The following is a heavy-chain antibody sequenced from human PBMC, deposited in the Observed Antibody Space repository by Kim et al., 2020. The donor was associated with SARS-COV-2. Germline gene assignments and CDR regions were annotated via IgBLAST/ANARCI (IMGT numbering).Heavy chain of an antibody. D-gene: IGHD2-2*01. CDR2: IHDSGNT. J-gene: IGHJ4*02. CDR1: GFTVNNNA. Sequence: GGSLRLSCAASGFTVNNNAMTWVRQAPGKGLEWLSVIHDSGNTFYADSVKGRFAIYRDNSKNTVSLQMNTLRAEDTAVYYCARYHTRGLDYWGLGTLVTV. CDR3: ARYHTRGLDY. V-gene: IGHV3-53*01.